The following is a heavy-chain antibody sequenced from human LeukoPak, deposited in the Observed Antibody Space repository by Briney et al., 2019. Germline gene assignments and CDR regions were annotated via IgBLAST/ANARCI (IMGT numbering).Heavy chain of an antibody. D-gene: IGHD3-22*01. CDR1: GFTFSSYA. J-gene: IGHJ6*02. V-gene: IGHV3-23*01. CDR2: ISGSGGST. Sequence: GSLRLSCAASGFTFSSYAMSWVRQAPGKGLEWVSAISGSGGSTYYADSVKGRFTISRDNSKNTLYLQMNSLRAEDTAVYYCARLSEIHYYDSSGYRPNYYGMDVWGQGTTVTVSS. CDR3: ARLSEIHYYDSSGYRPNYYGMDV.